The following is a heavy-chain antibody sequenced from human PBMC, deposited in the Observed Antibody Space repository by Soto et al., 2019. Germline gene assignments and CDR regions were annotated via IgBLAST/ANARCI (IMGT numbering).Heavy chain of an antibody. J-gene: IGHJ4*02. D-gene: IGHD2-15*01. CDR2: IYWDDDK. Sequence: QITLKESGPPLVRPAPTLTLTCAFSGFSLTTTRMGVAWLSQPPGKALEWLALIYWDDDKRYSPSLKNRLTVSKDTSTNRVVLTITNISPDDTGTYFCAHAGDFDLLSFDRWGPGTLVTGSS. V-gene: IGHV2-5*02. CDR3: AHAGDFDLLSFDR. CDR1: GFSLTTTRMG.